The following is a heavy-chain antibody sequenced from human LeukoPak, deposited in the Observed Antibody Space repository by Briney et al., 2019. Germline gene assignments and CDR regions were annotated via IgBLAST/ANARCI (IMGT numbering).Heavy chain of an antibody. Sequence: GGSLRLSCAASGFTFSNYWMHWVHQAPGKGLVWVSRINSDGSSTSYADSVKGRFTISRDNAKNTLYLQMNSLRAEDTAVYYCAKLPYYDSSGYPFPYFQHWGQGTLVTVSS. D-gene: IGHD3-22*01. V-gene: IGHV3-74*01. CDR1: GFTFSNYW. J-gene: IGHJ1*01. CDR2: INSDGSST. CDR3: AKLPYYDSSGYPFPYFQH.